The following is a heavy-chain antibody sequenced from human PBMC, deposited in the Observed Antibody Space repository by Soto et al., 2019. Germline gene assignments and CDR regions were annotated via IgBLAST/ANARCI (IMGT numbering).Heavy chain of an antibody. J-gene: IGHJ6*02. CDR2: IYYSGST. D-gene: IGHD4-17*01. Sequence: QVQLQESGPGLVKPSQTLSLTCTVSGGSISSGGYYWSWIRQHPGKGLEWIGYIYYSGSTYYNPSXXSRVTISVDTXXNXFXXKLSSVTAADTAVYYCAREGIGGDYPYSYYYGMDVWGQGTTVTVSS. V-gene: IGHV4-31*03. CDR3: AREGIGGDYPYSYYYGMDV. CDR1: GGSISSGGYY.